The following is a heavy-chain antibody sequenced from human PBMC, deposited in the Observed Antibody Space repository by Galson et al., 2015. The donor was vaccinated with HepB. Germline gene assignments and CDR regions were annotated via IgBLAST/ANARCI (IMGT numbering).Heavy chain of an antibody. CDR1: GFTFGKSG. Sequence: SLRLSCAASGFTFGKSGMHWVRQAPGKGLEWLTVVSHDTTKTYYADSVKGRFTISRDNSKDTVYLQMNSLRPDDTAVYYCARGPGGNFFDSSGYFHWGQGTQVTVSS. CDR2: VSHDTTKT. J-gene: IGHJ1*01. CDR3: ARGPGGNFFDSSGYFH. V-gene: IGHV3-30*03. D-gene: IGHD3-22*01.